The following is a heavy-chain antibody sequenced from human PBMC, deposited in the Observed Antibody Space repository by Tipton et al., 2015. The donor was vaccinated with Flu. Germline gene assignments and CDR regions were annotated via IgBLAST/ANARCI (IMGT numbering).Heavy chain of an antibody. V-gene: IGHV4-59*11. CDR3: ARDRIVVGSDGPAHDY. CDR2: IYFNGST. D-gene: IGHD2-21*01. CDR1: GGSMSRHY. Sequence: TLSLTCTVSGGSMSRHYWSWLRQPPGKGLEWIGHIYFNGSTTGYNPSLKSRVSISMDTSNNHFSLRLSSVIAADTAMYYCARDRIVVGSDGPAHDYWGQGARVTVSS. J-gene: IGHJ4*02.